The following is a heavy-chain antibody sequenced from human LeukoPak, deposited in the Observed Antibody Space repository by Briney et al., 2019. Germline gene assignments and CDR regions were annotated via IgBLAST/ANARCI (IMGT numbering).Heavy chain of an antibody. V-gene: IGHV3-23*01. J-gene: IGHJ5*02. CDR1: GFTFSSYA. D-gene: IGHD3-22*01. Sequence: GGSLRLSCAASGFTFSSYAMSWVRQAPGKGLEWVSAISGSGGSTYYADSVKGQFTISRDNSKNTLYLQMNSLRAEDTAVYYCAKDPERAGDSSGYYWSWFDPWGQGTLVTVSS. CDR2: ISGSGGST. CDR3: AKDPERAGDSSGYYWSWFDP.